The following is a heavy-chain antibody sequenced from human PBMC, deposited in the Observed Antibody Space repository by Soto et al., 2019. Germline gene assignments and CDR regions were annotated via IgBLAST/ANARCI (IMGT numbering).Heavy chain of an antibody. CDR1: GYTFINYY. J-gene: IGHJ5*02. V-gene: IGHV1-46*01. D-gene: IGHD6-13*01. Sequence: GASVKVSCKASGYTFINYYIHWVRQAPGQGLEWMAIINPMGGSTNYAQEFQGRVTLTSDTSTSTVYMELSSLRFEDMALFYCARDLAAGDLWGQGTLVTVSS. CDR2: INPMGGST. CDR3: ARDLAAGDL.